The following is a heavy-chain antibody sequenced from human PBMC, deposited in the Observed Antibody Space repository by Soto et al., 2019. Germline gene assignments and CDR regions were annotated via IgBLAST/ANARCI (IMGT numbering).Heavy chain of an antibody. CDR2: ISGSGGST. D-gene: IGHD3-10*01. J-gene: IGHJ6*02. V-gene: IGHV3-23*01. CDR1: GFTFSSYA. CDR3: AKFYNYYGSGRVPYYYYGMDV. Sequence: GGSLRLSCAASGFTFSSYAMSWVRQAPGKGLEWVSAISGSGGSTYYADSVKGRFTISRDNSKNTLYLQMNSLRAEDTAVYYCAKFYNYYGSGRVPYYYYGMDVWGQGTTVTVSS.